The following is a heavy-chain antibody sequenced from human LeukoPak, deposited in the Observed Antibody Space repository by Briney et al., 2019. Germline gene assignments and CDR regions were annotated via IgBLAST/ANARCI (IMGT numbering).Heavy chain of an antibody. CDR2: IYTSGST. V-gene: IGHV4-61*02. CDR1: GGSISSGSYY. Sequence: SQTLSLTCTVSGGSISSGSYYWSWIRQPAGKGLEWIGRIYTSGSTNYNPSLKSRVTISVDTSKNQFSLKLSSVTAADTAVYYCARDRSKQWLSWYFDLRGRGTLVTVSS. J-gene: IGHJ2*01. D-gene: IGHD6-19*01. CDR3: ARDRSKQWLSWYFDL.